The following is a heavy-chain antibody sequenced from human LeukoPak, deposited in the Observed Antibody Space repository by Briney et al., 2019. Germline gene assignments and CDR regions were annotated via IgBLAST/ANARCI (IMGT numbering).Heavy chain of an antibody. CDR2: IWYDGSNK. CDR3: ARRGDGYNWGYYFDY. Sequence: GGSLRLSCAASEFDFSSHAMTWVRQAPGKGLEWVAVIWYDGSNKYYADSVKGRFTISRDNSKNTLYLQMNSLRAEDTAVYYCARRGDGYNWGYYFDYWGQGTLVTVSS. CDR1: EFDFSSHA. J-gene: IGHJ4*02. D-gene: IGHD5-24*01. V-gene: IGHV3-33*08.